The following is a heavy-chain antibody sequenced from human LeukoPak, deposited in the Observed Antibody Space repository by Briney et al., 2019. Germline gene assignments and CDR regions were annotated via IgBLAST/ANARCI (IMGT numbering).Heavy chain of an antibody. CDR3: ATDGAGFDT. V-gene: IGHV3-11*01. J-gene: IGHJ5*02. Sequence: GGSLRLSCAASGFAFSTYAMSWVRQAPGKGLEWLSYINIGGTNTHYADSVKGRFTISRDNAKKSLYLEMNNLRAEDTAVYYCATDGAGFDTWGQGVLVTVSS. CDR1: GFAFSTYA. CDR2: INIGGTNT.